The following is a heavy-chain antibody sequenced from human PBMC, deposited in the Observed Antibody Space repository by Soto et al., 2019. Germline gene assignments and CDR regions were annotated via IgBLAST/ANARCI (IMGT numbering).Heavy chain of an antibody. Sequence: ASVKVSCKASGYTFTGYYMHWVRQAPGQGLEWTGWINPNSGGTNYAQKFQGRVTMTRDTSISTAYMELSRLRSDDTAVYYFARVSGLCSSTSCFAFDIWGQGTMVTVSS. J-gene: IGHJ3*02. D-gene: IGHD2-2*01. V-gene: IGHV1-2*02. CDR1: GYTFTGYY. CDR2: INPNSGGT. CDR3: ARVSGLCSSTSCFAFDI.